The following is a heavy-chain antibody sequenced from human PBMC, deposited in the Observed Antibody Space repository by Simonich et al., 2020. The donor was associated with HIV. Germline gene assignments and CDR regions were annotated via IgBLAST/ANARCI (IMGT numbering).Heavy chain of an antibody. CDR2: IRSSSSYR. CDR1: GFTFSSYS. CDR3: ARDGRKGSGTSCSDY. J-gene: IGHJ4*02. Sequence: EVQLVESGGGLVKPGGALRLSCAASGFTFSSYSMNWVRQAPGKGLEWVSSIRSSSSYRYYADSVKGRFTISRDNAKNSLYLHMNGLRAEDTAVYYCARDGRKGSGTSCSDYWGQGTLVTVSS. D-gene: IGHD2-2*01. V-gene: IGHV3-21*01.